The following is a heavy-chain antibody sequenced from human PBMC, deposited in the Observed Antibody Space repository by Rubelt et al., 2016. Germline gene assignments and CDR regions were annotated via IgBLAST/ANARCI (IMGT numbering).Heavy chain of an antibody. CDR2: IYHSGST. Sequence: QVQLQESGPGLVKPSGTLSLTCAVSGGSISSSNWWSWVRQPPGKGLEWIGEIYHSGSTYYNPSLMCRVTISVDTSKNQFSLKLSSVTAADTCVYYCARDRGYNWNDEGNYFDYWGQGTLVTVSS. V-gene: IGHV4-4*02. J-gene: IGHJ4*02. CDR1: GGSISSSNW. CDR3: ARDRGYNWNDEGNYFDY. D-gene: IGHD1-1*01.